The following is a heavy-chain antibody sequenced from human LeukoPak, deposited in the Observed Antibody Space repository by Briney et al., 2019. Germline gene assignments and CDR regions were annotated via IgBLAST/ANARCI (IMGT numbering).Heavy chain of an antibody. Sequence: GGSLRLSCAVSGFTFDDYAMHWVRQAPGKGLEWVSGISWNSGSIGYADSVKGRFTISRDNAKNSLYLQMNSLRAEDTALYYCAKEVIVGNFDYWGQGTLVTVSS. D-gene: IGHD3-22*01. CDR1: GFTFDDYA. CDR3: AKEVIVGNFDY. V-gene: IGHV3-9*01. CDR2: ISWNSGSI. J-gene: IGHJ4*02.